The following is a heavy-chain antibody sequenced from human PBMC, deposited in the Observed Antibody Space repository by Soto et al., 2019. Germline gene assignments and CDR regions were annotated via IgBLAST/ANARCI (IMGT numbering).Heavy chain of an antibody. J-gene: IGHJ4*02. CDR2: IKRKTDGATT. CDR1: GFLFNNAW. V-gene: IGHV3-15*01. CDR3: STDSYDFVWGSYRFLQY. Sequence: GGSLRLSCEASGFLFNNAWMSWVRQPPGKGLEWVGRIKRKTDGATTDYAPPVRGRFAISRDDSKNTLYLQMNSLKTEDTAVYFCSTDSYDFVWGSYRFLQYRGQGTLVTVSS. D-gene: IGHD3-16*02.